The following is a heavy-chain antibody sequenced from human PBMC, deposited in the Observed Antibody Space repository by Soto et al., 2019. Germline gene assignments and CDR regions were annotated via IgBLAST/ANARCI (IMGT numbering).Heavy chain of an antibody. V-gene: IGHV1-69*13. J-gene: IGHJ4*02. Sequence: ASVKVSCKDSGGTFSSYRINWVRQAPGQGLEWVGWIVPIYRTADYAQKFQGRATITADESARTSYMELRSLKSQDTAVYYCVRDSGAKLSSSWGQGTLGTVSS. D-gene: IGHD6-13*01. CDR2: IVPIYRTA. CDR1: GGTFSSYR. CDR3: VRDSGAKLSSS.